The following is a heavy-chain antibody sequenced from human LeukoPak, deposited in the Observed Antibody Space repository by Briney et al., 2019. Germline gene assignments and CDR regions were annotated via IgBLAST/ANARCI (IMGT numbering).Heavy chain of an antibody. CDR3: ARDRVRGNSNPFFDY. CDR2: IYYSGSI. D-gene: IGHD4-11*01. V-gene: IGHV4-59*01. Sequence: SETLSLTCTVSGASISSYYWSWIRQPPGKGLEWIGDIYYSGSIKYNPSLKSRVTISVDTSKNQFSLKLNSVTAADTAVYYCARDRVRGNSNPFFDYWGQGTLVTVSS. CDR1: GASISSYY. J-gene: IGHJ4*02.